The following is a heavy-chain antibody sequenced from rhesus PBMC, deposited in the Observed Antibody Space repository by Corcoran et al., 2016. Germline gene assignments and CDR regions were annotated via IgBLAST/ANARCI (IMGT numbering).Heavy chain of an antibody. D-gene: IGHD6-43*01. CDR2: IYGTSPVT. CDR1: GGSINGTYR. J-gene: IGHJ4*01. Sequence: QVQLQASGPGVGKTTETLSLTCGVSGGSINGTYRWKWVRMSPRKGMVWTGYIYGTSPVTNYNPSLKIRVTISKDTSKNQFSLNLSSVTAADTAVYYCARSSDRSSYDYYFDYWGQGVLVTVSS. CDR3: ARSSDRSSYDYYFDY. V-gene: IGHV4S10*01.